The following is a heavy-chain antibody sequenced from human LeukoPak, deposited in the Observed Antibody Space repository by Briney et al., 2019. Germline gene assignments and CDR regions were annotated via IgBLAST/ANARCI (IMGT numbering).Heavy chain of an antibody. CDR3: AKDPLRRGEGQRTILSWFDP. D-gene: IGHD3-3*01. V-gene: IGHV3-23*01. CDR1: GFTFSSYG. Sequence: ESGGSLGLSCAASGFTFSSYGMSWVRQAPGEGLEWVSAISGSGGSTNHADSVKGRFTISRDNSKNTLYQQMNSLRAEDTAVYYCAKDPLRRGEGQRTILSWFDPWGQGTLVTVSS. CDR2: ISGSGGST. J-gene: IGHJ5*02.